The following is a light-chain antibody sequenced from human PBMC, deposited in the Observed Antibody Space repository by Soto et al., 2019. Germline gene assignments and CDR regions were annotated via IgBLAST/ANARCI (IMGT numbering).Light chain of an antibody. CDR3: QQYGSSPTT. V-gene: IGKV3-20*01. J-gene: IGKJ1*01. CDR2: GAS. CDR1: QSVFNNH. Sequence: EIVFTQSPGTLSLSPGERATLSCRASQSVFNNHIGWYQQKPGQAPRRLIFGASFRATGIPDRFSGSGSGTDFTLTISRLEPEDFAVYYCQQYGSSPTTFGQGTKVDTK.